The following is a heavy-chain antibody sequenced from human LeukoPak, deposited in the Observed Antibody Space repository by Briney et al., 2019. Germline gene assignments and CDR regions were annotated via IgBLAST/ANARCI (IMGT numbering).Heavy chain of an antibody. V-gene: IGHV3-23*01. CDR2: ISGSGGST. Sequence: GGSLRLSCAASGFTFRNFGMTWVRQAPGKGLEWVSAISGSGGSTYFADSVKGRFTISRDNSKNTLYLQMNTLRAEDTAVYYCAKDQMNLLDAFDIWGQGTMVTVSS. J-gene: IGHJ3*02. D-gene: IGHD1-14*01. CDR3: AKDQMNLLDAFDI. CDR1: GFTFRNFG.